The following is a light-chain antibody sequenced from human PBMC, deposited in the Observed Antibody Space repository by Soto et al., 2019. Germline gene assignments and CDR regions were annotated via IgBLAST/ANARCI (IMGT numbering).Light chain of an antibody. Sequence: QSALTQPASVSGSPGQSITISCTGTSSDVGSSNLVSWYQQHPGKAPKLMIYEVTYRPSGVSDRFSGSKSGNTASLTISRLQAEDEADYYCSSYTSSSATYLFGTGTKLTVL. CDR2: EVT. J-gene: IGLJ1*01. CDR3: SSYTSSSATYL. V-gene: IGLV2-14*02. CDR1: SSDVGSSNL.